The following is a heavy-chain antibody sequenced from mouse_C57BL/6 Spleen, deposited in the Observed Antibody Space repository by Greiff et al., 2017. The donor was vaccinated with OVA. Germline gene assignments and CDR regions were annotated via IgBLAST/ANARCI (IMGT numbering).Heavy chain of an antibody. V-gene: IGHV10-1*01. CDR1: GFSFNTYA. Sequence: DVKLVEPGGGLVQPKGSLKFSCAASGFSFNTYAMNWVRQAPGKGLEWVARIRSKSNNYATYYADSVKDRFTISRDDSESMLYLQMNNLKTEDTAMYYYLRHFDYAMDYWGQGTSVTVSS. CDR3: LRHFDYAMDY. J-gene: IGHJ4*01. CDR2: IRSKSNNYAT.